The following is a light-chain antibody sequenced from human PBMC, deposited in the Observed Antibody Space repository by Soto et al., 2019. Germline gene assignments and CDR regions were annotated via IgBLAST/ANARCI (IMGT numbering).Light chain of an antibody. J-gene: IGKJ5*01. CDR3: QQRHMWPIT. CDR2: GIF. Sequence: EIVLTQSPGTLSLSPGERATLSCRASQSIDSSYLAWYQQRPGQAPRLLIYGIFRRATGIPDRFSASGSGTDFTLTISSLEPEDSAVYYCQQRHMWPITFGQGTRLEI. CDR1: QSIDSSY. V-gene: IGKV3D-20*02.